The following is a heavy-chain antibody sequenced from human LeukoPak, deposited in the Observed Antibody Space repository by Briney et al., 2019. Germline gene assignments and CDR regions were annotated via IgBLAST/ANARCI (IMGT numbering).Heavy chain of an antibody. CDR3: ARVIYCSGGSCYDGAWFDP. CDR1: GYSISSGYY. V-gene: IGHV4-38-2*01. CDR2: IYQSGST. D-gene: IGHD2-15*01. Sequence: PSETLSLTCAVSGYSISSGYYWGWIRQPPGKGLEWIGSIYQSGSTYYNPSLKSRVTTSVDTSKNQFSLKLISVTAADTAVYYCARVIYCSGGSCYDGAWFDPWGQGTLVTVSS. J-gene: IGHJ5*02.